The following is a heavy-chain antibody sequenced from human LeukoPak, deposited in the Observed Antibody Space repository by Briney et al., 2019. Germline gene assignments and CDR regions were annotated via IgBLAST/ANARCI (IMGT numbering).Heavy chain of an antibody. D-gene: IGHD6-19*01. CDR2: IHYTGST. J-gene: IGHJ5*02. CDR3: ARYYSSGWSAWFDP. Sequence: SETLSLTCSVSGGSISRYYWSWIRQPPGKGLEWIGYIHYTGSTNYNPSLKSRVTISVDTSKNQFSLKLSSVTAADTAVYYCARYYSSGWSAWFDPWGQGTLVTVSS. CDR1: GGSISRYY. V-gene: IGHV4-59*08.